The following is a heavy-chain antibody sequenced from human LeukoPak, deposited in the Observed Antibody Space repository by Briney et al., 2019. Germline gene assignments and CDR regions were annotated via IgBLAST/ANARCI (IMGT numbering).Heavy chain of an antibody. D-gene: IGHD4-23*01. CDR2: INPSGGST. V-gene: IGHV1-46*01. CDR3: ARDNSVEDTAWWFDP. Sequence: ASEKVSCKASGYTFTGYYMHWVRQAPGQGLEWMGIINPSGGSTSYAQKFQGRVTMTRDMSTSTDYMELSSLRSEDTAVYYCARDNSVEDTAWWFDPWGQGTLVTVSS. CDR1: GYTFTGYY. J-gene: IGHJ5*02.